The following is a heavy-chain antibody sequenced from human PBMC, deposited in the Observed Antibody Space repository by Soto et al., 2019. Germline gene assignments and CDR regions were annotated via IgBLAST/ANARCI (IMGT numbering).Heavy chain of an antibody. CDR1: GFTFSSYG. J-gene: IGHJ4*02. V-gene: IGHV3-48*04. Sequence: PGGSLRLSCTASGFTFSSYGMNWVRQAPGKGLEWVSYISGNGEIIQYAASARGRFTISRDNAENSVYLEMDRLRAEDTALYYCARDVDADFRTDFDYWGRGTLVTVSS. CDR3: ARDVDADFRTDFDY. D-gene: IGHD4-17*01. CDR2: ISGNGEII.